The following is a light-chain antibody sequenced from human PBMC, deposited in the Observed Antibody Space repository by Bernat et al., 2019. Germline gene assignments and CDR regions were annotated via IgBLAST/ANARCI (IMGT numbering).Light chain of an antibody. CDR2: GTS. V-gene: IGKV3-20*01. J-gene: IGKJ2*01. CDR1: QSVSSSY. Sequence: EIVLTQSPGTLSLSPGETATLSCRASQSVSSSYLAWYQQKRGQAPRLLMYGTSSRVTGIPDRFSVSVSGTDFTLTISRLEPEDFALYYCQLYGNSPPAYTFGQGTKLEIQ. CDR3: QLYGNSPPAYT.